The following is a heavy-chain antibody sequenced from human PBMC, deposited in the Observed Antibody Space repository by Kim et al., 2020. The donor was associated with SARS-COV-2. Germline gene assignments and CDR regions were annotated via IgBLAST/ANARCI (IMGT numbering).Heavy chain of an antibody. V-gene: IGHV3-33*01. CDR2: IWYDGSNK. CDR1: GFIFSSFG. J-gene: IGHJ3*02. D-gene: IGHD3-22*01. Sequence: GGSLRLSCAASGFIFSSFGMHWVRQAPGKGLEWLAVIWYDGSNKYYADSVKCRFTISRDNSKNTLYLQMNSLRAEDTAVYYCARDHPMIAAFDIWGQGTMLTVSS. CDR3: ARDHPMIAAFDI.